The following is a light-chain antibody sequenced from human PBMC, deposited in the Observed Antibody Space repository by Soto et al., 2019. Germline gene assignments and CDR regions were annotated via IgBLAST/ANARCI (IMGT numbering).Light chain of an antibody. CDR1: QSVSSY. CDR3: QQRSNWPYT. J-gene: IGKJ2*01. Sequence: EIVLTQSPATLSLSPGESATLSCRASQSVSSYLAWYQQKPGQAPRRLIYDASNRATGIPARFSGSGSGTDFTLTISCLEPEDFAVYYGQQRSNWPYTFGQGTKRDI. CDR2: DAS. V-gene: IGKV3-11*01.